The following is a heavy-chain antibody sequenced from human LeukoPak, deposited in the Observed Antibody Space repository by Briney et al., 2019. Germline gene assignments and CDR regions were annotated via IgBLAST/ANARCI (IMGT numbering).Heavy chain of an antibody. V-gene: IGHV3-7*05. CDR2: IKEDGSEK. J-gene: IGHJ3*01. Sequence: GGSLILSCVASGFTFRSYWMSWVRQAPGKGLEWVANIKEDGSEKYYVDSMKGRFTISRDNAKNSLYLQMNSLRAEDTAVYYCARESLYYYDSRVWGQGTMVTVSS. D-gene: IGHD3-22*01. CDR3: ARESLYYYDSRV. CDR1: GFTFRSYW.